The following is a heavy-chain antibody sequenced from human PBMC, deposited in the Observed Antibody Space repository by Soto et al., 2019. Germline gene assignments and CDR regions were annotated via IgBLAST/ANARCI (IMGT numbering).Heavy chain of an antibody. D-gene: IGHD3-22*01. J-gene: IGHJ4*02. Sequence: GGSLRLSCAASGFTFSSYAMSWVRQAPGKGLEWVSAISGSGGSTYYADSVKGRFTISRDNSKNTLYLQMNSLRAEDTAVYYCAKDPDLSSGYPGHFDYWGQGTLVTVSS. CDR2: ISGSGGST. CDR1: GFTFSSYA. V-gene: IGHV3-23*01. CDR3: AKDPDLSSGYPGHFDY.